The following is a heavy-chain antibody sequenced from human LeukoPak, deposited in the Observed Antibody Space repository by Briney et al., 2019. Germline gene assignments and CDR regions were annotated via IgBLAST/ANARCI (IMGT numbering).Heavy chain of an antibody. J-gene: IGHJ3*02. V-gene: IGHV1-18*01. D-gene: IGHD1-26*01. CDR3: ARDLDSGSYLPGAFDI. Sequence: ASVKVSCKASGYTFTSYGISWVRQAPGQGLEWMGWISAYNGNTNYAQKLQGRVTMTTDTSTSTAYMELRSLRSDDTAVYYCARDLDSGSYLPGAFDIWGQGTMVTVSS. CDR1: GYTFTSYG. CDR2: ISAYNGNT.